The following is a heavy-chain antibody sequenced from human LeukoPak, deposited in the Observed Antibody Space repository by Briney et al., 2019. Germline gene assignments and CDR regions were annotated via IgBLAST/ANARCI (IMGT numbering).Heavy chain of an antibody. Sequence: SETLSLTCTVSGGSVSSGSYYWSWIRQPPGKGLEWIGYIYYSGSTNYNPSLKSRVTISVDKSKNQFSLKLSSVTAADTAVYYCARDQTGLYNWFDPWGQGILVTVSS. D-gene: IGHD1-1*01. CDR2: IYYSGST. CDR1: GGSVSSGSYY. J-gene: IGHJ5*02. CDR3: ARDQTGLYNWFDP. V-gene: IGHV4-61*01.